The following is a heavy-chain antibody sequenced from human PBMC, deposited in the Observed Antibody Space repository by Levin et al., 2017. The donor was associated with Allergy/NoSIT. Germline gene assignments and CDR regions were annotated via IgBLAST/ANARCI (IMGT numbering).Heavy chain of an antibody. Sequence: SETLSLTCTVSGGSISSGGYYWSWIRQHPGKGLEWIGYIYYSGSTYYNPSLKSRVTISVDTSKNQFSLKLSSVTAADTAVYYCARVNCSGGSCYSRAFDYWGQGTLVTVSS. J-gene: IGHJ4*02. CDR2: IYYSGST. V-gene: IGHV4-31*03. CDR1: GGSISSGGYY. CDR3: ARVNCSGGSCYSRAFDY. D-gene: IGHD2-15*01.